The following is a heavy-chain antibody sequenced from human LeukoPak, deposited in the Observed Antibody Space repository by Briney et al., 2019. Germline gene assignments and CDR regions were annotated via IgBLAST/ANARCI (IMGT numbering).Heavy chain of an antibody. J-gene: IGHJ4*02. CDR2: ISSSGSTI. CDR3: ASSFRLAYCGGDCYPGRYYFDY. V-gene: IGHV3-48*04. Sequence: GGSLRLSCAASGFTFDTYSMNWVRQAPGKGLEWVSYISSSGSTIYYADSVKGRFTISRDNAKNSLYLQMNSLRAEDTAVYYCASSFRLAYCGGDCYPGRYYFDYWGQGTLVTVSS. CDR1: GFTFDTYS. D-gene: IGHD2-21*02.